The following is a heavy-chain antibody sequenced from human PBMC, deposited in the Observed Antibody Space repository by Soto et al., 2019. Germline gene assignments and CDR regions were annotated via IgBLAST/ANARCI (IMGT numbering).Heavy chain of an antibody. Sequence: ASVKVSCKVSGYTFTDLSMHWVRQAPGKGLEWMGGFDPEDGETIYAQKFQGRVTMTEDTSTDTAYMELSSLRSEDTAVYYCATDWKIAVAGTSNNWFDPWGQGTLVTVSS. J-gene: IGHJ5*02. D-gene: IGHD6-19*01. CDR3: ATDWKIAVAGTSNNWFDP. CDR1: GYTFTDLS. V-gene: IGHV1-24*01. CDR2: FDPEDGET.